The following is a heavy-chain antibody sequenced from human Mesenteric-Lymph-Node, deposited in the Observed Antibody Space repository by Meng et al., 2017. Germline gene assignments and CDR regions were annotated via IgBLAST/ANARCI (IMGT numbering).Heavy chain of an antibody. J-gene: IGHJ4*02. CDR3: ARRPTGIDY. CDR1: GGSLSGAY. D-gene: IGHD2-8*02. V-gene: IGHV4-34*12. CDR2: IIHGGSP. Sequence: QVQPQTWGAGLLKPSVTLSLTCAVNGGSLSGAYWNWIRQPPGKGLEWIGEIIHGGSPSYNPSLKSRVAISIDTSKNQLSLMLSSVTAADTVVYYCARRPTGIDYWGQGTLVTVSS.